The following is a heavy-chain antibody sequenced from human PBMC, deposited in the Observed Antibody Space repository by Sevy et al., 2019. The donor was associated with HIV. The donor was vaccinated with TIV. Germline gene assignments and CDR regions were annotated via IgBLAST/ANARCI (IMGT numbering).Heavy chain of an antibody. CDR3: ARGGGGLIAGAGTGAFDI. CDR2: IYYSGST. J-gene: IGHJ3*02. Sequence: SETLSLTCTVSGGSISSGDYYWSWIREPPGKGLEWIGYIYYSGSTYYNPSLKSRVTISVDTSKNQFSLKLSSVTAAETAVYYCARGGGGLIAGAGTGAFDIWGQGTMVTVSS. V-gene: IGHV4-30-4*01. CDR1: GGSISSGDYY. D-gene: IGHD6-19*01.